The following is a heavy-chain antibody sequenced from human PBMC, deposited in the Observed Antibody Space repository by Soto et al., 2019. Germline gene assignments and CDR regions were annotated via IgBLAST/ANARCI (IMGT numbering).Heavy chain of an antibody. CDR1: GGSISSYY. CDR3: ARLSGYYYMDV. V-gene: IGHV4-59*08. J-gene: IGHJ6*03. CDR2: IYYSGST. Sequence: SETLSLTCTVSGGSISSYYWSWIRQPPGKGLEWIGYIYYSGSTNYNPSLKSRVTISVDTSKNQFSLKLSSVTAADTAVYYCARLSGYYYMDVWGKGTTVTVSS. D-gene: IGHD3-10*01.